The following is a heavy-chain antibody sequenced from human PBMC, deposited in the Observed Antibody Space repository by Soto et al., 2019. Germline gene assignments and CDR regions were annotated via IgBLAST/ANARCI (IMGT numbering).Heavy chain of an antibody. Sequence: GGSLRLSCAASGITLVNAWMTWVRQAPGKGLEWVGHIKSKADGSTTEYGSPVKDRFNISRADSDNTLHLQMEGLKTEDTAVYYCATPRAGTRGYGYWGQGTLVTVSS. V-gene: IGHV3-15*01. D-gene: IGHD3-22*01. CDR1: GITLVNAW. CDR3: ATPRAGTRGYGY. CDR2: IKSKADGSTT. J-gene: IGHJ4*02.